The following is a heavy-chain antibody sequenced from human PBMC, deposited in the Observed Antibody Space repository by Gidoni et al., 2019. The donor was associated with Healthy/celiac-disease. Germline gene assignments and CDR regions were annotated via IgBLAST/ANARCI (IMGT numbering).Heavy chain of an antibody. CDR2: TYYRSKWYN. D-gene: IGHD5-12*01. J-gene: IGHJ2*01. CDR1: GDSVSSNSAA. V-gene: IGHV6-1*01. CDR3: ARDRGLEMATTDNWYFDL. Sequence: QVQLQQSGPGLVKPSQTLSLTCAISGDSVSSNSAAWNWIRQSPSRGLEWLGRTYYRSKWYNDYAVSVKSRITINPDTSKNQFSLQLNSVTPEDTAVYYCARDRGLEMATTDNWYFDLWGRGTLVTVSS.